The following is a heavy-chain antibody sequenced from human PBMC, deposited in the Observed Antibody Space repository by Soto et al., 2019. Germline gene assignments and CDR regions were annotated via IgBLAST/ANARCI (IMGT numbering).Heavy chain of an antibody. D-gene: IGHD3-22*01. CDR2: IYYSGST. J-gene: IGHJ4*02. CDR1: GGSISSGDYY. V-gene: IGHV4-30-4*01. Sequence: PSETLSLTCTVSGGSISSGDYYWSWIRQPPGKGLEWIGYIYYSGSTYYYPSLKSRVTISVDTSKNQFSLKLSSVTAADTAVYYCAASGYYPSFIDYWGQGTLVTVSS. CDR3: AASGYYPSFIDY.